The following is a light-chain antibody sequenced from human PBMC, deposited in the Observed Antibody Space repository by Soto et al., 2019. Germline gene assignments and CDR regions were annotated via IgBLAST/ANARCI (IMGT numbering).Light chain of an antibody. CDR2: GAS. Sequence: EIVLTQSPGTLSLSPGERATLSCRASRSLSSSFLAWYQQKPGQAPRLLIYGASSRATGILDRFSGGGSGTAFTLTIIRLEPEDFSVYYCHQYGDSPQTFGQGTKVEIK. J-gene: IGKJ1*01. V-gene: IGKV3-20*01. CDR1: RSLSSSF. CDR3: HQYGDSPQT.